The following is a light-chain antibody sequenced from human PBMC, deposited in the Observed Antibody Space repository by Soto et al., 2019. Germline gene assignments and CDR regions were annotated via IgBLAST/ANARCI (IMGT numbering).Light chain of an antibody. Sequence: EIVLTQSPGTRSLSPGEGATLSCRASQSVSSRYLAWYQQKPGQAPRLLIYGASSRATGIPDRFSGSGSGTDFTLTITRLEPEDFAVYYCQQYGSSPPVTFGGGTKVEIK. CDR3: QQYGSSPPVT. V-gene: IGKV3-20*01. CDR1: QSVSSRY. CDR2: GAS. J-gene: IGKJ4*01.